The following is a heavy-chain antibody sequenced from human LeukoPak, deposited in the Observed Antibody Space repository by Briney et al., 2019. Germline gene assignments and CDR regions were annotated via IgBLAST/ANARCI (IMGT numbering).Heavy chain of an antibody. Sequence: PSETLSLTCTVSGGSISSSSYYWGWIRQPPGKGLEWIGSIYYSGTTYYNPSLKSRVTISVDTSKNQFSLKLSSVTAADTAVYYCARLGAWDPDSSSDYWGQGTLVTVSS. D-gene: IGHD6-6*01. CDR2: IYYSGTT. J-gene: IGHJ4*02. V-gene: IGHV4-39*01. CDR1: GGSISSSSYY. CDR3: ARLGAWDPDSSSDY.